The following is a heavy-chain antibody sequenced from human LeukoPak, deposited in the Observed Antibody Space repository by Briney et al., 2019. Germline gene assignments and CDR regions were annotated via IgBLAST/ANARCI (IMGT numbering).Heavy chain of an antibody. J-gene: IGHJ4*02. CDR2: ISAYGTDT. V-gene: IGHV1-18*04. CDR3: ARDSDRSFDF. D-gene: IGHD1-14*01. Sequence: ASVKVSCKASGYTFTGYYMHWVRQAPGQGLEWMGWISAYGTDTNYAQNLQGRVSMTADTSTSTGYMELRSLKSDDTAVYYCARDSDRSFDFWGQGTLVTVSS. CDR1: GYTFTGYY.